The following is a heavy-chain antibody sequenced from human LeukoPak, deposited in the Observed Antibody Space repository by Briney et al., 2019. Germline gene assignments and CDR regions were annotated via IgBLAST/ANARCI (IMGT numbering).Heavy chain of an antibody. V-gene: IGHV4-31*03. Sequence: SETLSLTCNVSGDSINTGGYYWTWIRQHPGKGLEWIGYIYYTGSTYYNPSLKSRPAISLDTSKNRFSLRLSSVTAADTAVYYCARDPTPGMYYFDYWGQGNLVTVSS. CDR3: ARDPTPGMYYFDY. D-gene: IGHD4-11*01. CDR1: GDSINTGGYY. CDR2: IYYTGST. J-gene: IGHJ4*02.